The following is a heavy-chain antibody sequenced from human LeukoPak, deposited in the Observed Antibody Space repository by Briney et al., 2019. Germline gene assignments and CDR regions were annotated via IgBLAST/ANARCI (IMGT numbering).Heavy chain of an antibody. Sequence: GGSLRLSCAASGFTFSSYSMNWVRQAPGKGLEWVSSISSSSSYVYYADSVKGRFTISRDNAKNSLYLQMNSLRAEDTAVYYCARDLRVNRKDYYDSSGYYSDAFDIWGQGTMVTVSS. CDR1: GFTFSSYS. V-gene: IGHV3-21*01. CDR3: ARDLRVNRKDYYDSSGYYSDAFDI. J-gene: IGHJ3*02. D-gene: IGHD3-22*01. CDR2: ISSSSSYV.